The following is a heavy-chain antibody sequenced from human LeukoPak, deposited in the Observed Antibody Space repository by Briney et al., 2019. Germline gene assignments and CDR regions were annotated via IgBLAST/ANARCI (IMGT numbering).Heavy chain of an antibody. CDR1: GGSIASGC. CDR3: ARDQNYYDGSGFSTWFDP. Sequence: SETLSLTCTVSGGSIASGCWSWIRQPRGKGLEWIGCIYYSGTTNHNPSLKSRVIISLDTSKSQFSLKLSSVTAADTAVYYCARDQNYYDGSGFSTWFDPWGQGTLVTVSS. CDR2: IYYSGTT. D-gene: IGHD3-22*01. V-gene: IGHV4-59*01. J-gene: IGHJ5*02.